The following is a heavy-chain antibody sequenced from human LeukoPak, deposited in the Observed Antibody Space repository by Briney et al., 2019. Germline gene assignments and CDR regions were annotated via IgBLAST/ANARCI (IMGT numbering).Heavy chain of an antibody. CDR3: GWGSGSRKDY. J-gene: IGHJ4*02. D-gene: IGHD3-10*01. CDR2: IKTDGSST. V-gene: IGHV3-74*01. CDR1: GFTSSDYW. Sequence: PGGSLRLSCAASGFTSSDYWMHWVRQAPGKGLVWVSRIKTDGSSTSYADSVKGRFTISRDNAKNTLYLQMNSLRVEDTAVYYCGWGSGSRKDYWGQGTLVTMSS.